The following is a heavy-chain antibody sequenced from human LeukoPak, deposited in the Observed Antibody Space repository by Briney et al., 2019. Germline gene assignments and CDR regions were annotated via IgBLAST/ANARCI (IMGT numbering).Heavy chain of an antibody. CDR2: ISSSGGST. V-gene: IGHV3-23*01. J-gene: IGHJ4*02. Sequence: PGGSLRLSCPASGFTFSMYAMSWVRQAPGKGLDWVSTISSSGGSTYYADSVKGRFTISRDNSKNTLYLQMNSLRAEDTAVYYCAKATPATTAFESWGQGTLLTASS. D-gene: IGHD1-1*01. CDR1: GFTFSMYA. CDR3: AKATPATTAFES.